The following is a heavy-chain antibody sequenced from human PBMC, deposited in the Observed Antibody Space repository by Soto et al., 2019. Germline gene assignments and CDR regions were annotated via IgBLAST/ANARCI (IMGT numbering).Heavy chain of an antibody. CDR3: TRGDYGGKKGYYYYYYGMDV. D-gene: IGHD4-17*01. V-gene: IGHV3-73*01. Sequence: GGSLRLSCAASGFTFSGSAMHWVRQASGKGLEWVGRIRSKANSYATAYAASVKGRFIISRDDSKNTAYLQMNSLKTEDTAVYYCTRGDYGGKKGYYYYYYGMDVWGQGTTVTVSS. CDR1: GFTFSGSA. CDR2: IRSKANSYAT. J-gene: IGHJ6*02.